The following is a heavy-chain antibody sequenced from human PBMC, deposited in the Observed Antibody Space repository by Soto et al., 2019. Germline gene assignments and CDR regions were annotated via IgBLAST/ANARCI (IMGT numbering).Heavy chain of an antibody. CDR3: ARTVLGPDILADQFVDYYYYMDV. CDR1: GGSISSYY. J-gene: IGHJ6*03. D-gene: IGHD3-9*01. Sequence: PSETLSLTCTVYGGSISSYYWSWIRQPPGKGLEWIGYIYYSGSTNYNPSLKSRVTISVDTSKRQFSLQLKSVTAADTAIYYCARTVLGPDILADQFVDYYYYMDVWGQGTTVPVSS. V-gene: IGHV4-59*08. CDR2: IYYSGST.